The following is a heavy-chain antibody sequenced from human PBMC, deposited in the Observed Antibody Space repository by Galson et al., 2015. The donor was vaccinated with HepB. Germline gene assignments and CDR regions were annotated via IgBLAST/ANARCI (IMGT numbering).Heavy chain of an antibody. CDR1: GDSVSSNSAA. J-gene: IGHJ3*02. V-gene: IGHV6-1*01. CDR3: ASADCSGGACYSDNAFDI. D-gene: IGHD2-15*01. Sequence: CAISGDSVSSNSAAWNWIRQSPSRGLEWLGRTYYRSKWYNEYAVSVKSRITINPDTSKNQFSLQLNSVTPEDTAVYYCASADCSGGACYSDNAFDIWAQGTMVTVSS. CDR2: TYYRSKWYN.